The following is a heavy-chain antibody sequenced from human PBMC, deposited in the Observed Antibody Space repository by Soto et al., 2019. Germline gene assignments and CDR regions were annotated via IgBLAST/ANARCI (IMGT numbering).Heavy chain of an antibody. Sequence: PGESLKISCEGVGYSFSNHWIAWVRQMPEKGLEWMGTIYPGDSDMRYSPSFRGQVTISVTKSITTVFLQWSSLGASDTAMYYCARQIYDSDTGPNFQYYFDSWGQGTPVTVSS. CDR1: GYSFSNHW. J-gene: IGHJ4*02. CDR3: ARQIYDSDTGPNFQYYFDS. D-gene: IGHD3-22*01. CDR2: IYPGDSDM. V-gene: IGHV5-51*01.